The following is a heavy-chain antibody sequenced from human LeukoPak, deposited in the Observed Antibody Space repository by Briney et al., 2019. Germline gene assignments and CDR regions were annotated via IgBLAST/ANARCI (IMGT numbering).Heavy chain of an antibody. J-gene: IGHJ4*02. CDR2: ISYDGGNR. CDR3: ARDYYYDSAGCFDY. D-gene: IGHD3-22*01. CDR1: GFTFSSYA. Sequence: PGGSLRLSCAASGFTFSSYAMHWVRQAPGKGLEWVAFISYDGGNRYYADSVKGRFTISRDNSKSTLYLQMNSLRAENTAVFYCARDYYYDSAGCFDYWGQGTLVTVSS. V-gene: IGHV3-30-3*01.